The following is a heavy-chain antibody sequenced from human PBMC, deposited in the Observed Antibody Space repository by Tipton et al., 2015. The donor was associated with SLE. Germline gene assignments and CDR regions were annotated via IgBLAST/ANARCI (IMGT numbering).Heavy chain of an antibody. CDR3: ACNYYGSGTYPWDAFDI. D-gene: IGHD3-10*01. CDR1: GFTVRSNY. J-gene: IGHJ3*02. Sequence: GSLRLSCSASGFTVRSNYMTWVRQAPGKGLEWVSVIYSDGTTDYADSVKGRFTISRDTSKNTLYLQMNSLRAEDTAVYYCACNYYGSGTYPWDAFDIWGQGTLVTVSS. V-gene: IGHV3-66*02. CDR2: IYSDGTT.